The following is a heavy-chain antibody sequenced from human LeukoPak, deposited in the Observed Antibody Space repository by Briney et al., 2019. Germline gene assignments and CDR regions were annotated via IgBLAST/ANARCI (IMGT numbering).Heavy chain of an antibody. CDR1: GGSITSGGYY. J-gene: IGHJ4*02. CDR2: IYYSGST. V-gene: IGHV4-31*03. D-gene: IGHD3-9*01. CDR3: QKTAYEILTGYRPFDY. Sequence: SQTLSLTCTVSGGSITSGGYYWSWLRQHPGKGLEWIGYIYYSGSTYYNPALKSRVTISVDTSKNQFSLKLSSVTAADTVFFFKQKTAYEILTGYRPFDYWGQGTLVTVSS.